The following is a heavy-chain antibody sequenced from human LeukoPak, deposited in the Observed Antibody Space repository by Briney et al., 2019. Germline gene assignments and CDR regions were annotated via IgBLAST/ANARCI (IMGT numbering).Heavy chain of an antibody. V-gene: IGHV4-59*01. CDR3: ARVRGDRSIDAFDI. D-gene: IGHD2-21*02. CDR1: GGSISSYY. CDR2: IYYTGST. Sequence: PSETLSLTCTVSGGSISSYYWSWIRQPPGKGLEWIGYIYYTGSTNYHPSLKSRVTILVDTSKNQFSLKLSSVTAADTAVYYCARVRGDRSIDAFDIWGQGTMVTVSS. J-gene: IGHJ3*02.